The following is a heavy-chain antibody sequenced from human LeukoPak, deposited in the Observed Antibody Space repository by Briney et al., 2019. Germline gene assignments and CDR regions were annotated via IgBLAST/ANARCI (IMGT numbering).Heavy chain of an antibody. CDR3: AKLADATNSSGYYYVH. CDR1: GFTFSSYA. D-gene: IGHD3-22*01. Sequence: PGGSLRLSCAASGFTFSSYAMSWVRQAPGKGLEWVSAISGSGGSTYYADSVKGRFTISRDNSKNTLYLQMNSLRAEDTAVYYCAKLADATNSSGYYYVHWGQGTLVTVSS. V-gene: IGHV3-23*01. CDR2: ISGSGGST. J-gene: IGHJ4*02.